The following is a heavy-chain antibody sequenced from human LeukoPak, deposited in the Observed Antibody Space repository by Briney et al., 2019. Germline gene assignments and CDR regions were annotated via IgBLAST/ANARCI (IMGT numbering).Heavy chain of an antibody. CDR3: ARDQYCGSGSYYKDYYYMDV. CDR2: MNPNSGNT. V-gene: IGHV1-18*01. D-gene: IGHD3-10*01. Sequence: ASVKVSCKSSGYTFTTYGISWVRQAPGQGLEWMGWMNPNSGNTGYAQKLQGRVTMTTDTSTSTAYMELRSLRSDDTAVYYCARDQYCGSGSYYKDYYYMDVWGKGTTVTVSS. CDR1: GYTFTTYG. J-gene: IGHJ6*03.